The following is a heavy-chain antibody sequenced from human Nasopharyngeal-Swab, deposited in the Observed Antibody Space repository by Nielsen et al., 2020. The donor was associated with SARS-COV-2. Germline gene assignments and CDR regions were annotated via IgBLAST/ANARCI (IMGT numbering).Heavy chain of an antibody. CDR1: GFTFSSLG. Sequence: ESLKISCAAPGFTFSSLGMHWVRQAPGKGLEWVARINEDGSEKKYVDVTRGRFTISRDNAENSLYLQMNNLRAEDTAVYYCLREGLIDPWGQGTLVTVSS. CDR3: LREGLIDP. J-gene: IGHJ5*02. CDR2: INEDGSEK. D-gene: IGHD2-21*01. V-gene: IGHV3-7*01.